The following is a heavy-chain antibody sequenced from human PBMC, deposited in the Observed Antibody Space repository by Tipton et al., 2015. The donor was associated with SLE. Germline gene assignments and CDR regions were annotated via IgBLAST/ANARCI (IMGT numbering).Heavy chain of an antibody. CDR1: GGSISSGTYY. J-gene: IGHJ4*02. V-gene: IGHV4-61*09. CDR2: IYTSGST. Sequence: TLSLTCSVSGGSISSGTYYWSWIRQSAGKGLEWIGYIYTSGSTYYNPSLKSRVTISVDTSKNQFSLKLSSVTAADTAVYYCARDTDFDYWGQGTLVTVSS. D-gene: IGHD2-8*02. CDR3: ARDTDFDY.